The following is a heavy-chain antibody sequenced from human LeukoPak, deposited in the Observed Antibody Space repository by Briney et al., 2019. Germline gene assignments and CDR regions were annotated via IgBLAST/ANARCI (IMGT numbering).Heavy chain of an antibody. V-gene: IGHV4-59*01. Sequence: SETVSLTCTVSGGSISSYYWSWIRQPPGKGLEWVGYIFQSGTYKYNPSLKSRVTISMDTSVSQFSLKLNSVTAADSAVYFCARDGSGGDYYYMDVWGKGTTV. CDR3: ARDGSGGDYYYMDV. D-gene: IGHD1-26*01. CDR2: IFQSGTY. CDR1: GGSISSYY. J-gene: IGHJ6*03.